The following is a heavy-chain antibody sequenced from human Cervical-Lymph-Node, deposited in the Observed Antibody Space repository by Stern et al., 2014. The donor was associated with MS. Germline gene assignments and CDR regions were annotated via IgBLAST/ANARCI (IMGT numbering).Heavy chain of an antibody. CDR2: IIPIFGTP. D-gene: IGHD4-11*01. CDR1: GGTFSTYA. CDR3: ARVHTETSHAFDL. V-gene: IGHV1-69*01. J-gene: IGHJ3*01. Sequence: VQLVQSGAEVKKPGSSVKGSCKASGGTFSTYALSWVRQAPGQGLEWMGGIIPIFGTPTYAQKFQGRVTITADESTSTAYMELSSLRSEDAAVYYCARVHTETSHAFDLWGQGTMVTVSS.